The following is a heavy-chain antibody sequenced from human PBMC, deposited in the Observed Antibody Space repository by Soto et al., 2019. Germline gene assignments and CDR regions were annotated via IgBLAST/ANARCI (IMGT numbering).Heavy chain of an antibody. CDR1: GFTFSDNP. Sequence: GGSLRLSFAASGFTFSDNPMNWVRLAPGKGLEWVSHIRSDGTTIYYADSVKGRFTISRDNAKNSLYLHMNSLRDEDTAIYYCVRDHDFAFDTWGQGTLVTVSS. CDR2: IRSDGTTI. D-gene: IGHD2-21*02. CDR3: VRDHDFAFDT. J-gene: IGHJ4*02. V-gene: IGHV3-48*02.